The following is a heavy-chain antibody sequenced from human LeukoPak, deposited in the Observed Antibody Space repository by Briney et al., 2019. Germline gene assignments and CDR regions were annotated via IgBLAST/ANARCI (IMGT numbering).Heavy chain of an antibody. CDR3: ARMNSGSSFDY. V-gene: IGHV4-31*03. CDR2: IYNSETT. CDR1: VGSISSGGYY. Sequence: SQTLSLTSTVSVGSISSGGYYWSWIRQHPEKCLEWIGYIYNSETTYYNPSLKSRVTISVDTSKNQFSLKLSSVTAADTAVYYCARMNSGSSFDYWGQGTLVSVSS. J-gene: IGHJ4*02. D-gene: IGHD3-10*01.